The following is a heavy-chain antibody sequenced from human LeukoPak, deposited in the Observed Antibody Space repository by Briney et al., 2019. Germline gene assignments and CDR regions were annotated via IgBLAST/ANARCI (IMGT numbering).Heavy chain of an antibody. J-gene: IGHJ3*02. V-gene: IGHV3-48*01. CDR1: GFTFTMFS. D-gene: IGHD3-3*01. Sequence: QSGGSLRLSCAASGFTFTMFSMNWLRQAPGKGLEWIAFIRGRSDTTYYADSVQGRFTIPRDNAEDSVYLQMNSLRVEDTAVYYCARTYDFGIGPPGDAFDNWGQGTLVTVFS. CDR3: ARTYDFGIGPPGDAFDN. CDR2: IRGRSDTT.